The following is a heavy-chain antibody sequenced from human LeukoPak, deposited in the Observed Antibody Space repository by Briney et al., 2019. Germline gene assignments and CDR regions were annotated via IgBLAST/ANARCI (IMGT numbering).Heavy chain of an antibody. J-gene: IGHJ4*02. CDR3: ARDGRFGELSDY. CDR2: ISAYNGNT. V-gene: IGHV1-18*01. D-gene: IGHD3-10*01. Sequence: ASVKVSCKASGYTSISYGISWVRQAPGQGLEWMGWISAYNGNTNYAQKLQGRVTMTTDTSTSTAYMELRSLRSDDTAVYHCARDGRFGELSDYWGQGTLVTVSS. CDR1: GYTSISYG.